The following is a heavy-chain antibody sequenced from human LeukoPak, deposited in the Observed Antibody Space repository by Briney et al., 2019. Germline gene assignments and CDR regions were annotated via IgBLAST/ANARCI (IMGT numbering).Heavy chain of an antibody. Sequence: PGGSLRLSCAASDFSLSNYAMTWVRQAPGKGLEWVSTLSGIGGITYYADSVKGRFTISRDNSNNILYLQMNGLRAEDTAVYYCAKGANYYYFYYMDDWGKGTTVTVSS. V-gene: IGHV3-23*01. CDR2: LSGIGGIT. J-gene: IGHJ6*03. CDR3: AKGANYYYFYYMDD. D-gene: IGHD3-16*01. CDR1: DFSLSNYA.